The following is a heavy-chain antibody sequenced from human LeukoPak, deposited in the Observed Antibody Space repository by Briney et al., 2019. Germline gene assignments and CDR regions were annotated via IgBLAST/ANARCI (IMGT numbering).Heavy chain of an antibody. CDR3: ARVLVGLGYFDY. V-gene: IGHV4-61*01. Sequence: SETLSLTCTVSGGSVGSGSYYWSWIRQPPGKGLEWIGFIYYSGSTNYNPSLKSRVSISVDTSKNQFSLKLSSVTAADTAVYYCARVLVGLGYFDYWGQGTLVTVSS. CDR1: GGSVGSGSYY. CDR2: IYYSGST. J-gene: IGHJ4*02. D-gene: IGHD1-26*01.